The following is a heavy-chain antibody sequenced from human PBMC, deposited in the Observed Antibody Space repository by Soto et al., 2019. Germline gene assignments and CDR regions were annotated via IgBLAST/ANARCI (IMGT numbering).Heavy chain of an antibody. CDR1: GGSISTGDYY. V-gene: IGHV4-30-4*01. D-gene: IGHD5-18*01. CDR3: ASITAMVPHFDY. J-gene: IGHJ4*02. CDR2: IHNGGST. Sequence: SETLSLTCTVSGVSGGSISTGDYYWSWIRQPPGKGLEWIGYIHNGGSTYYDPSLKSRLTISLDTSKNQFSLKLSSVTAADTAVYYCASITAMVPHFDYWGQGTLVTVSS.